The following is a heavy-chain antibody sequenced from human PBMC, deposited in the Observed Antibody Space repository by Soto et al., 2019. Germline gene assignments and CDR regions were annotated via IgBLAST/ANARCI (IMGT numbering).Heavy chain of an antibody. CDR3: ASAIPGIAFDAFDI. J-gene: IGHJ3*02. CDR1: GYRFASYR. V-gene: IGHV5-51*01. Sequence: GESLKISCKGSGYRFASYRMAWVRQMPGKGLEWMGIIDPSDSDIRYSPSFQGQVTISADKSISTAYLQWSSLKASDTAMYYCASAIPGIAFDAFDIWGQGTMVTVSS. CDR2: IDPSDSDI. D-gene: IGHD2-2*02.